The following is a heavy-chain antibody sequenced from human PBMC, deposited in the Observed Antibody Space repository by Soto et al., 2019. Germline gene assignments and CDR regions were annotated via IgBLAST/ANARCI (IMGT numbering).Heavy chain of an antibody. CDR2: IYYSGST. Sequence: QVQLQESGPGLVKPSETLSLTCTVSGGSISSYYWSWIRQPPGKGLEWIGYIYYSGSTNYNPSLKSPIPISVDTSKNQFSLKLSSVTAADTAVYYCARVWGGAFDIWGQGTMVTVSS. J-gene: IGHJ3*02. CDR1: GGSISSYY. CDR3: ARVWGGAFDI. V-gene: IGHV4-59*01. D-gene: IGHD3-10*01.